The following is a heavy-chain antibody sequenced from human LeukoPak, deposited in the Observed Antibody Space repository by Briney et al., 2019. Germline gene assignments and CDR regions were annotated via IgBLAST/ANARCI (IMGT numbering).Heavy chain of an antibody. CDR3: AKGGGYEAQYYYYYLDV. Sequence: GGSLRLSCAASGFIFSSYGMHWVRQAPGKGLEWMAFIRYDGSNKYYADSVKGRFTISRDNSKNTLYLQMKSLRAEDTAVYYCAKGGGYEAQYYYYYLDVWGKGTTVTISS. CDR2: IRYDGSNK. D-gene: IGHD5-12*01. CDR1: GFIFSSYG. V-gene: IGHV3-30*02. J-gene: IGHJ6*03.